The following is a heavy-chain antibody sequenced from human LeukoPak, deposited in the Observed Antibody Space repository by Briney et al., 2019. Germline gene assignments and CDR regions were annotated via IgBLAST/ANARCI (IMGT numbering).Heavy chain of an antibody. Sequence: EASVKVSCKASGGTFSSYAISWVRQAPGQGGEWMGGIIPIFGTANYAQKFQGRDTITADESTTTAYMELSSLRSEDTAVYYCARVLAHYDPWSGYLYWGQGTLVTVSS. V-gene: IGHV1-69*01. CDR1: GGTFSSYA. CDR3: ARVLAHYDPWSGYLY. D-gene: IGHD3-3*01. J-gene: IGHJ4*02. CDR2: IIPIFGTA.